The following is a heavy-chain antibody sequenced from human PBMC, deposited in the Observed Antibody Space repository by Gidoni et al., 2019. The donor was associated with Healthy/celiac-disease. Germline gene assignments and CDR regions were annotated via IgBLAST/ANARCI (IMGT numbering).Heavy chain of an antibody. D-gene: IGHD1-1*01. V-gene: IGHV4-31*03. CDR2: SHYSGST. J-gene: IGHJ4*02. CDR1: GGSISSGGYY. Sequence: QVQLQESGPGLVKPSQTLSLTCTVSGGSISSGGYYWRWIRQHPGKGLEWIGYSHYSGSTYYNPSLKSRVTISVDTSKNQFSLKLSSVTAADTAVYYCARAPPWGGTTGFDYWGQGTLVTVSS. CDR3: ARAPPWGGTTGFDY.